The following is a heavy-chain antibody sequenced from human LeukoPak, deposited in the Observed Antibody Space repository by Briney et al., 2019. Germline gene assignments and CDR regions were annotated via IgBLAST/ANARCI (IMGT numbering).Heavy chain of an antibody. CDR3: ARGIAADVRRGPWFDP. Sequence: PSETLSLTCTVSGGSISSHYWSWIRQPPGKGLEWIGYIYYSGSTNNNPSLKSRVTISVDTSKNQFSLKLSSVTAADTAVYYCARGIAADVRRGPWFDPWGQGTLVTVSS. J-gene: IGHJ5*02. CDR1: GGSISSHY. V-gene: IGHV4-59*11. D-gene: IGHD6-13*01. CDR2: IYYSGST.